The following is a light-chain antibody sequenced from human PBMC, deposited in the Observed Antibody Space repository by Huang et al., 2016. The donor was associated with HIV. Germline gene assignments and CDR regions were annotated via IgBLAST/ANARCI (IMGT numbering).Light chain of an antibody. J-gene: IGKJ3*01. Sequence: EIVLTQSPGTLSLSPGERATLSCRASQSISSRSLAWYQQKPGQAPRLLIHGASTRATGIPDRFSGSGSGTDFILAISRLEPEDFAVYYCQHYGPLPFLFTFGPGTTVDSK. V-gene: IGKV3-20*01. CDR2: GAS. CDR3: QHYGPLPFLFT. CDR1: QSISSRS.